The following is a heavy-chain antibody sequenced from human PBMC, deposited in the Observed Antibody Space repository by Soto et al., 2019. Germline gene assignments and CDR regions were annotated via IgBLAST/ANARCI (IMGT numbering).Heavy chain of an antibody. J-gene: IGHJ4*02. CDR2: IYYTGST. D-gene: IGHD1-26*01. Sequence: SETLSLTCTVSGGSVSSSSYYWGWIRQPPGKGLEWIGTIYYTGSTSYSPSLKSRVTISVDTSKTQFSLNLNSVTAADTAVYYCAGRRAGDYYFDYWGQGTLVTVSS. V-gene: IGHV4-39*01. CDR3: AGRRAGDYYFDY. CDR1: GGSVSSSSYY.